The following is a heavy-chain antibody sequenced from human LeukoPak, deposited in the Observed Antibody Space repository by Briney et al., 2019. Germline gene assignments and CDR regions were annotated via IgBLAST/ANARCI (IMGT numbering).Heavy chain of an antibody. D-gene: IGHD3-22*01. J-gene: IGHJ3*02. CDR3: ARAPDRPLGAFDI. Sequence: SVKVSCKASGGTFSSYAISWVRQAPGQGLEWMGGIIPIFGTANYAQKFQGRVTITADKSTSTAYMELSSLRSEDTAVYYCARAPDRPLGAFDIWGQGTMVTVSS. CDR2: IIPIFGTA. CDR1: GGTFSSYA. V-gene: IGHV1-69*06.